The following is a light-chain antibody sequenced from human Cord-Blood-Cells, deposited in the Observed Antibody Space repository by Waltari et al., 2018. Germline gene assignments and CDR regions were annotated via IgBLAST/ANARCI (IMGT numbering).Light chain of an antibody. V-gene: IGKV3-11*01. CDR1: QSVRRD. CDR2: ESS. J-gene: IGKJ4*01. CDR3: QQRSNWPLT. Sequence: EIGSTQSPATLSLSLASRATLSCRASQSVRRDLAWYQQKPGQAPRLRIYESSNRATGIPARFSGSGSGTDFTLTISSLEPEDFAVYYCQQRSNWPLTFGGGTKVEIK.